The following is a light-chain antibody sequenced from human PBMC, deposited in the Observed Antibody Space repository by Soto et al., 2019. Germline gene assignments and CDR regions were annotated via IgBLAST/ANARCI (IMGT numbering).Light chain of an antibody. CDR1: QGINNG. J-gene: IGKJ1*01. V-gene: IGKV1-12*01. CDR3: QQGSSFPWT. Sequence: DIQMTQSPSSVSASVGVRVTITCRASQGINNGLAGYQQKQWQAPKLLISAASSLQSGVPSRFSGSGSGTEFTLAISSLQPEDFATYFCQQGSSFPWTVRQVPEVEIK. CDR2: AAS.